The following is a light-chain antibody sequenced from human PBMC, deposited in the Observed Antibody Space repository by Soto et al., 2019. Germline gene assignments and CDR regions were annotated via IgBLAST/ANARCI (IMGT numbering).Light chain of an antibody. J-gene: IGKJ2*02. CDR3: QQFGSPWT. Sequence: EIVLTQSPGTLSLSPGERATLSCRAGQTVSSNYLAWYQQKPGQAPRLLIHGASNRATGIPDRFSGSGSGPDFTLTISRLEPEDSAVYYCQQFGSPWTFGQGTRLEI. V-gene: IGKV3-20*01. CDR2: GAS. CDR1: QTVSSNY.